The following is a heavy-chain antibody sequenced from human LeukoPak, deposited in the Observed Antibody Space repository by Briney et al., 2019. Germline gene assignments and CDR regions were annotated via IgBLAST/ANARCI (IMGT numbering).Heavy chain of an antibody. D-gene: IGHD1-26*01. V-gene: IGHV3-23*01. CDR3: ARDPYSGAYGNTYYYYMDV. CDR2: ISGSGGST. Sequence: GGSLRLSCAASGFTFSSYAMSWVRQAPGKGLEWVSAISGSGGSTYYADSVKGRFTISRDNSKNTLYLQMNSLRAEDTAVYYCARDPYSGAYGNTYYYYMDVWGKGTTVTISS. J-gene: IGHJ6*03. CDR1: GFTFSSYA.